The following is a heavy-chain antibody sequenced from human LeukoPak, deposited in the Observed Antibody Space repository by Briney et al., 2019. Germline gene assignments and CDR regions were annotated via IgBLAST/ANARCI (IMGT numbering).Heavy chain of an antibody. V-gene: IGHV5-51*01. J-gene: IGHJ4*02. CDR3: APSFNYYDSSGYSY. CDR1: EYSFNNYW. D-gene: IGHD3-22*01. Sequence: GESLKISCKGSEYSFNNYWIAWVRQMPGKGLEWMGIIYPGESETRYSPSCQGQVTISADKSIRTAYLQWSSLKASDTAMYYRAPSFNYYDSSGYSYWGQGTLVTVSP. CDR2: IYPGESET.